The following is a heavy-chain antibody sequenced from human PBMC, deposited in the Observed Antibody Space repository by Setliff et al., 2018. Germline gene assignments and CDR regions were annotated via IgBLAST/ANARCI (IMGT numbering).Heavy chain of an antibody. CDR3: ARRGSYFDY. CDR1: GFSFPDYG. D-gene: IGHD1-26*01. V-gene: IGHV3-20*04. Sequence: PGGSLRLSCAASGFSFPDYGINWVRQAPGKGLEWVSGINWNGADTGYADSVKGRFTISRDNAKNSLYLHMNSLRAEDTALYYCARRGSYFDYWGQGILVTVSS. J-gene: IGHJ4*02. CDR2: INWNGADT.